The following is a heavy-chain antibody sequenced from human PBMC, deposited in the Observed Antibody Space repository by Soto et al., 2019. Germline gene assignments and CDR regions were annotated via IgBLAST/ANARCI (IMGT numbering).Heavy chain of an antibody. CDR3: AKGGPDGFCSGGRCYFDY. Sequence: EVQLVESGGGLVQPGRSLRLSCAASGFTFDDYAMHWVRRVPGKGLEWVSSISWNSNSIGYADSVKGRFTISRDNAKNSLYLQMNSLRPEDTALDYCAKGGPDGFCSGGRCYFDYWGQGTLVTVSS. D-gene: IGHD2-15*01. J-gene: IGHJ4*02. CDR2: ISWNSNSI. V-gene: IGHV3-9*01. CDR1: GFTFDDYA.